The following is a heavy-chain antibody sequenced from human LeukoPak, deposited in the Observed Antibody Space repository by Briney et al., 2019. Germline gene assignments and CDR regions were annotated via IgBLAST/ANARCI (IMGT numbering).Heavy chain of an antibody. V-gene: IGHV3-7*01. Sequence: GGSLRLSCVAPGFTFSTYWMSWVRQAPGKGLEWVANIRQDGSEKYYVDSVKGRFTISRDNAKNSLYLQMNTLRDDDTAVYYCARVIDGALIDYWGQGTLVTVSS. J-gene: IGHJ4*02. CDR3: ARVIDGALIDY. CDR1: GFTFSTYW. CDR2: IRQDGSEK. D-gene: IGHD5-24*01.